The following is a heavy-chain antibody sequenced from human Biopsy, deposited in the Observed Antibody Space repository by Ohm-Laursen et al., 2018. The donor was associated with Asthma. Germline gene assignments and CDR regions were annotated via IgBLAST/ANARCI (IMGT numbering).Heavy chain of an antibody. Sequence: SQTLSLTCAVSGGSISSGAYYWSWVRQPPGKGLEWIGYIYYIGSTYYNPSLKSRVAISLDTSKNQFSLKLSSVTAADTAVYFCARRGGVRRYFDYWGQRTLVTVPS. CDR2: IYYIGST. CDR3: ARRGGVRRYFDY. CDR1: GGSISSGAYY. D-gene: IGHD3-16*01. V-gene: IGHV4-30-4*01. J-gene: IGHJ4*02.